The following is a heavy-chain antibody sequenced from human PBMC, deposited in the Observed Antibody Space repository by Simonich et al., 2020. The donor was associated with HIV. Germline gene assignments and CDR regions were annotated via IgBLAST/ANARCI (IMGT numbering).Heavy chain of an antibody. Sequence: EVQLVESGGGLVQPGRSLRLSCAASGFTFDDYAMHWFRQAPGKGREWVSGISGNSGSIGYADSVKGRFTISRDNAKNSLYLQMNSLRAEDMALYYCAKDRYSSSSGSFDYWGQGTLVTVSS. CDR1: GFTFDDYA. J-gene: IGHJ4*02. V-gene: IGHV3-9*03. D-gene: IGHD6-6*01. CDR2: ISGNSGSI. CDR3: AKDRYSSSSGSFDY.